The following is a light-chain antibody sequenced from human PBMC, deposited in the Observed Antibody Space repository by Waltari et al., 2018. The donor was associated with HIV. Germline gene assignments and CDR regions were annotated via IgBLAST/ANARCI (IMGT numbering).Light chain of an antibody. Sequence: QSALTQPASVSGSPGQSTTISCTGTSSDVGSYKLGSWYQQHPGKAPKLMIYEVSKRPSGVSNRFSGSKSGNTASLTISGLQAEDEADYYCCSYAGSSTWVFGGGTKLTVL. J-gene: IGLJ3*02. CDR1: SSDVGSYKL. V-gene: IGLV2-23*02. CDR3: CSYAGSSTWV. CDR2: EVS.